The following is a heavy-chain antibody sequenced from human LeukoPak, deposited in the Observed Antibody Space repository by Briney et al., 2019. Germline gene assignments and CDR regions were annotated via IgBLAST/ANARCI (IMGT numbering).Heavy chain of an antibody. Sequence: GRSLRLSCAASGFTFSTYAMHWVRQAPGKGLEWVAVISYDGSNKYYADSVKGRFTISRDNSKNTLYLQMNSLRAEDTAVYYCARDGAHYGDYGDALDYWGQGTLVTVSS. CDR2: ISYDGSNK. J-gene: IGHJ4*02. CDR1: GFTFSTYA. CDR3: ARDGAHYGDYGDALDY. D-gene: IGHD4-17*01. V-gene: IGHV3-30*04.